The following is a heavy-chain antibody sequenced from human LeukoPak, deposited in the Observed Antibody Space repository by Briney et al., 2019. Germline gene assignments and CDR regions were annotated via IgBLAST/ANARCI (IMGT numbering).Heavy chain of an antibody. Sequence: GRSLRLSCAASGFVVSRNYMSWVRQAPGKGLESASVINGGGNTYYADSVKGRFTISRDNSKNTLYLQMNSLRAEDTGIYYCARGRGSYYAEYYFDYWGQGALVTVSS. J-gene: IGHJ4*02. V-gene: IGHV3-53*01. CDR3: ARGRGSYYAEYYFDY. D-gene: IGHD3-10*01. CDR2: INGGGNT. CDR1: GFVVSRNY.